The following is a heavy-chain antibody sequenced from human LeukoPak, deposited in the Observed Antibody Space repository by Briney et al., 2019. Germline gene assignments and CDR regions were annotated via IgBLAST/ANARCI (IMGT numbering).Heavy chain of an antibody. CDR3: CYGSGSFSFAPSRFDY. CDR1: GFTFSSYS. Sequence: GGSLRLSCAASGFTFSSYSMNWVRQAPGKGLEWVSSISSSSSYIYYADSVKGRFTISRDNAKNSLYLQMNSLRAEDTAVYYCCYGSGSFSFAPSRFDYWGQGTLVTVSS. V-gene: IGHV3-21*01. D-gene: IGHD3-10*01. CDR2: ISSSSSYI. J-gene: IGHJ4*02.